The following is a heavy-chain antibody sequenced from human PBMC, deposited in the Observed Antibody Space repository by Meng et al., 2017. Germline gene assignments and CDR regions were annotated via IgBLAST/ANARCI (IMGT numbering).Heavy chain of an antibody. V-gene: IGHV4-61*01. D-gene: IGHD1-7*01. CDR2: IFYSGST. Sequence: QRHEAAPCVGGPSETLSLTCTVYGGCGISGSYYWSCSRQPPGKGLEWIGYIFYSGSTNYNPSLKSRVTISVDTSKNQFSLKLSSVTAADTAVYYCARVKITGTTRSIDYWGQGTLVTVSS. J-gene: IGHJ4*02. CDR3: ARVKITGTTRSIDY. CDR1: GGCGISGSYY.